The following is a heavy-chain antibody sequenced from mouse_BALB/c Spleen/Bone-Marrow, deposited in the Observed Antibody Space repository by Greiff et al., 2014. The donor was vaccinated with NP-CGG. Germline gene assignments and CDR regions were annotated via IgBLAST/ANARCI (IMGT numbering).Heavy chain of an antibody. CDR2: ISDGGSYT. J-gene: IGHJ4*01. V-gene: IGHV5-4*02. CDR3: ARDRRITTATYAMDY. Sequence: EVKVVESGGGLVKPGGSLKLSCAASGFTFSDYYMYWVRQTPEKRLEWVATISDGGSYTYYPDSVKGRFTISRDNAKNNLYLQMSSLKSEDTAMYYCARDRRITTATYAMDYWGQGTSVTASS. CDR1: GFTFSDYY. D-gene: IGHD1-2*01.